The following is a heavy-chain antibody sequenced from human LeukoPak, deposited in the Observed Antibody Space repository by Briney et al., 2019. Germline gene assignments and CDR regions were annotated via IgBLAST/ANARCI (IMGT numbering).Heavy chain of an antibody. CDR3: ARLPQYRDAFDI. D-gene: IGHD2-2*01. CDR2: IYHSGST. Sequence: SGTLSLTCAVYGGSFSGYYWSWIRQPPGKGLEWIGEIYHSGSTNYNPSLKSRVTISVDTSKDQFSLKMSSVTAADTAVYYCARLPQYRDAFDIWGQGTMVTVSS. V-gene: IGHV4-34*01. J-gene: IGHJ3*02. CDR1: GGSFSGYY.